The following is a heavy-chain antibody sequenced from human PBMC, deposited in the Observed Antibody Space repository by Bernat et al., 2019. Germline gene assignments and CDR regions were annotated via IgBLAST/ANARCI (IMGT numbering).Heavy chain of an antibody. CDR1: GFTFSGSA. D-gene: IGHD3-10*01. CDR3: TIQYGFDPYNYYYGMDV. J-gene: IGHJ6*02. V-gene: IGHV3-73*01. CDR2: IRSKANSYAT. Sequence: EVQLVESGGGLVQPGGSLKLSCAASGFTFSGSAMHWVRQASGKGLEWVGRIRSKANSYATAYAASVKGRFTISRDDSKNTAYLQMNSLKTEDTAVYYCTIQYGFDPYNYYYGMDVWGQGTTVTVSS.